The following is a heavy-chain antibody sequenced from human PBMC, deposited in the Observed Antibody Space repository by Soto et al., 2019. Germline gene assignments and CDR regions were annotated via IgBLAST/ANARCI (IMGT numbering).Heavy chain of an antibody. Sequence: SVKVSCKASGGTFSSYAISWVRQAPGQGLEWMGGIIPIFGTANYAQKFQGRVTITADESTSTAYMELSSLRSEDTAVYYCARDIGAGTFWCDPWGQGTLGTVSA. D-gene: IGHD6-19*01. CDR2: IIPIFGTA. CDR1: GGTFSSYA. CDR3: ARDIGAGTFWCDP. J-gene: IGHJ5*02. V-gene: IGHV1-69*13.